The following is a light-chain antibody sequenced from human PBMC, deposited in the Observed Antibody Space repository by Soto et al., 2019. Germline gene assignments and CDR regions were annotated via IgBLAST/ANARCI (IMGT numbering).Light chain of an antibody. CDR3: QQYDTTPWT. CDR1: RSLSSSS. Sequence: EIVVTQSPGSRSWSPLERAGLCGRASRSLSSSSLAWYQQKPGHSPALLIYGASRRAAGIPDRFSASHSGTDFTLTISGLEPEDFAVYFCQQYDTTPWTFGQGTKVDIK. J-gene: IGKJ1*01. V-gene: IGKV3-20*01. CDR2: GAS.